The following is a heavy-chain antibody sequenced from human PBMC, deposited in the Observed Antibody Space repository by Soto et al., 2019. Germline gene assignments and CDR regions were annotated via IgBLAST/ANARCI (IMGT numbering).Heavy chain of an antibody. CDR1: GFTFSNAW. Sequence: GGSLRLSCAASGFTFSNAWMNWVRQAPGKGLEWVGRIKSKTDGGTTDYAAPVKGRFTISRDDSKNTLYLQMNSLKTEDTAVYYCARALRYCTATACYFAFDIWGQGTMVTVSS. CDR2: IKSKTDGGTT. J-gene: IGHJ3*02. CDR3: ARALRYCTATACYFAFDI. V-gene: IGHV3-15*07. D-gene: IGHD2-8*02.